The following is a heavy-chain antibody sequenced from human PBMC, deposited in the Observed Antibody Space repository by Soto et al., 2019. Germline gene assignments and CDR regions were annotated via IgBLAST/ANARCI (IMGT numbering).Heavy chain of an antibody. J-gene: IGHJ6*02. CDR3: ASRGLRFLEWLSNYGMDV. Sequence: SETLSLTCTVSCGSISSSSYYWGWIRQPPGKGLEWIGSIYYSGSTYYNPSLKSRVTISVDTSKNQFSLKLSSVTAADTAVYYCASRGLRFLEWLSNYGMDVWGQGTTVTVSS. V-gene: IGHV4-39*01. D-gene: IGHD3-3*01. CDR1: CGSISSSSYY. CDR2: IYYSGST.